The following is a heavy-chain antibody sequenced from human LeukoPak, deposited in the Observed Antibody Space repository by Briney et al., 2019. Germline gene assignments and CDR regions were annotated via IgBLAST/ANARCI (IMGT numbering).Heavy chain of an antibody. CDR3: APRLQDSTRAFDI. J-gene: IGHJ3*02. V-gene: IGHV3-23*01. Sequence: GGSLRLSCAASGFTFSSYAMSWVRQAPGKGLECASRISGSGNNTYYADSVKGRFTISRDNSKNTLYLQMNSLRAEDTAVYYCAPRLQDSTRAFDICGQGTVVTVSS. CDR2: ISGSGNNT. CDR1: GFTFSSYA. D-gene: IGHD5-24*01.